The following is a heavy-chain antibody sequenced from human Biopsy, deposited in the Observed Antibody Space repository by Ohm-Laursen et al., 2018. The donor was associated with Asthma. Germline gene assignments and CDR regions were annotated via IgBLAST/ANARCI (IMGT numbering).Heavy chain of an antibody. Sequence: SLRLSRTASGFTFSDYYMSWIRQAPGKGLEWVAGIYYDGSRKYYTESVKGRFTISRDNSKNRLYLEMASLRAEDTAVYYCAREKVIESRGFQNWFDPWGQGTLVHVSS. CDR2: IYYDGSRK. V-gene: IGHV3-33*08. J-gene: IGHJ5*02. D-gene: IGHD3-16*02. CDR3: AREKVIESRGFQNWFDP. CDR1: GFTFSDYY.